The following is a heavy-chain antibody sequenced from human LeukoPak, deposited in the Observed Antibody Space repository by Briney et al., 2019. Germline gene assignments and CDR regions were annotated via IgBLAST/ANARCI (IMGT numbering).Heavy chain of an antibody. V-gene: IGHV1-18*04. CDR1: GYTFTGYY. CDR2: ISAYNGNT. D-gene: IGHD6-19*01. CDR3: ARDTVPYSSGQFDY. Sequence: GASVKVSCKASGYTFTGYYMHWVRQAPGQGLEWMGWISAYNGNTDYAQKLQGRVTMTTDTSTSTAYMELRSLRSDDTAVYYCARDTVPYSSGQFDYWGQGTLVTVSS. J-gene: IGHJ4*02.